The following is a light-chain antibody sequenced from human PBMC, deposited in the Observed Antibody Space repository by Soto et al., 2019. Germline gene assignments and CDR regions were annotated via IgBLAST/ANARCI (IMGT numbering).Light chain of an antibody. Sequence: DYQMTQSPSSLSASVGDRVIITCRASQDIGKYLNWYQQKPEKSPKLLIYSSSILQPGVPSRFSCNASGTTFTLPIASLQPEDFATYFCEQTYSTPTFGQGTRLENK. CDR3: EQTYSTPT. CDR2: SSS. CDR1: QDIGKY. J-gene: IGKJ5*01. V-gene: IGKV1-39*01.